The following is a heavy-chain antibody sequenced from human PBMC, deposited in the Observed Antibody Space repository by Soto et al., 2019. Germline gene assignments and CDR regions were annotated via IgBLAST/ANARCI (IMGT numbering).Heavy chain of an antibody. D-gene: IGHD3-10*01. V-gene: IGHV1-18*01. CDR3: ARGGVLLWFGEPLDY. Sequence: QVQLVQSGAEVKKPGASVKVSCKASGYTFTRYGITWVRRAPGQGLEWMGWISGYSGNTNSAQNLRGRIIMTTDTSTSTAYMELRSLRSDDTAVYYCARGGVLLWFGEPLDYWGQGTLVTVSS. CDR1: GYTFTRYG. CDR2: ISGYSGNT. J-gene: IGHJ4*02.